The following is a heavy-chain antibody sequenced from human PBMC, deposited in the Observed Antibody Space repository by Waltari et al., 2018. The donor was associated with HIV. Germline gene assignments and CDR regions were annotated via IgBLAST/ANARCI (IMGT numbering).Heavy chain of an antibody. V-gene: IGHV4-34*01. CDR3: ARGQDYDFWSGYYYDY. J-gene: IGHJ4*02. Sequence: QVQLQQWGAGLLKPSATLSLTCAVYGGSFSGYYWSWIRQPPGKGLEWIGEINHSGSTNYNPSLKSRVTISVDTSKNQFSLKLSSVTAADTAVYYCARGQDYDFWSGYYYDYWGQGTLVTVSS. CDR1: GGSFSGYY. D-gene: IGHD3-3*01. CDR2: INHSGST.